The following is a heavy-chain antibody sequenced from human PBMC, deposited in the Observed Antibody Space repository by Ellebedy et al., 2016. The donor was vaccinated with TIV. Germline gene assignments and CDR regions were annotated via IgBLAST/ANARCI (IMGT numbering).Heavy chain of an antibody. J-gene: IGHJ4*02. D-gene: IGHD3-16*01. CDR1: GFTFSRYA. CDR2: IVSNGDST. CDR3: VKAWGD. Sequence: GESLKISCSASGFTFSRYAMHWVRQAPGKGLEYISAIVSNGDSTYYANSVKGRFIISRDNSKNTLYLQMSSLRLEDTAVYYCVKAWGDWGQGTLVTVSS. V-gene: IGHV3-64D*06.